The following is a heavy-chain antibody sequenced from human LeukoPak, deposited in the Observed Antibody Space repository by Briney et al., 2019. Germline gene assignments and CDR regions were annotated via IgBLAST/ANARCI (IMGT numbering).Heavy chain of an antibody. CDR1: GYTFTDYY. CDR3: ARTNCGGDCYASRGWFDL. CDR2: IKPNTGDT. Sequence: GASVKVSCKASGYTFTDYYLHWVRQAPGQGLEWMGWIKPNTGDTNSAQKFQGRVTLTRDTSISAAYMELSNLRSDDTAVYYCARTNCGGDCYASRGWFDLWGQGTLVTVSS. J-gene: IGHJ5*02. D-gene: IGHD2-21*02. V-gene: IGHV1-2*02.